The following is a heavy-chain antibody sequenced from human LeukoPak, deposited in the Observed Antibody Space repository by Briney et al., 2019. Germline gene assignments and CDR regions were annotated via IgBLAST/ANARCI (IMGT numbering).Heavy chain of an antibody. CDR2: IRYDGSNK. J-gene: IGHJ6*03. V-gene: IGHV3-30*02. CDR1: GFTFSSYD. D-gene: IGHD6-19*01. Sequence: GGSLRLSCAASGFTFSSYDIHWVRQAPGKGLEWVAFIRYDGSNKYYADSVRGRFTISRDNSKNTLYLHMNSLRAEDTAVYFCAKGSKAVLFTRDHYMDVWGKGTTATISS. CDR3: AKGSKAVLFTRDHYMDV.